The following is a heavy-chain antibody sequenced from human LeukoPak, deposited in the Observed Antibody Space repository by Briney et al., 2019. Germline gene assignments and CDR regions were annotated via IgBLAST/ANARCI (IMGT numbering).Heavy chain of an antibody. CDR3: ARDRQDYDYVWGSYPLDY. D-gene: IGHD3-16*02. V-gene: IGHV3-11*06. CDR1: GFTFSDYY. Sequence: GWSLRLSCAASGFTFSDYYMSWIRQAPGKGLEWVSYISSSSSYTNYADSVKGRFTISRDNAKNSLYLQMNSLRAEDTAVYYCARDRQDYDYVWGSYPLDYWGQGTLVTVSS. CDR2: ISSSSSYT. J-gene: IGHJ4*02.